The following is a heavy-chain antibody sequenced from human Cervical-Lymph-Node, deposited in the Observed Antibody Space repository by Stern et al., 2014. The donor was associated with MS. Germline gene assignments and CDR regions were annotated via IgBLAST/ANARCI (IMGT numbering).Heavy chain of an antibody. CDR2: VYYSGAT. D-gene: IGHD2-8*02. Sequence: QVQLQESGPGLVKPSETLSLTCAVSGDSISSYTHYWAWIRQPPGKGLEWIGSVYYSGATYYHPSLKSPVTIPGDTSKNPSPLGLNSVTAADTAVYYCAKHACTGAACPFDLWGQGTLVTVSS. V-gene: IGHV4-39*01. J-gene: IGHJ4*02. CDR3: AKHACTGAACPFDL. CDR1: GDSISSYTHY.